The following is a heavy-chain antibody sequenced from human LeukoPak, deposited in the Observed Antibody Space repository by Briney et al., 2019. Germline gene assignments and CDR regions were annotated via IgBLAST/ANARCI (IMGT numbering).Heavy chain of an antibody. D-gene: IGHD5-18*01. CDR3: ARVVDTHFDY. V-gene: IGHV3-48*03. CDR1: GFTLSSYE. J-gene: IGHJ4*02. CDR2: ISSSGSTI. Sequence: GGSLRLSCAASGFTLSSYEMNWVRQAPGKGLEWVSYISSSGSTIYYADSVKGRFTISRDNAKNTLYLQMNSLRAEDTAVYYCARVVDTHFDYWGQGTLVTVSS.